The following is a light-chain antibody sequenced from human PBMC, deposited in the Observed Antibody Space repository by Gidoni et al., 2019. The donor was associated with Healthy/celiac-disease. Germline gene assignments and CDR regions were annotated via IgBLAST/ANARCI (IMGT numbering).Light chain of an antibody. CDR3: QQRSSWPPALT. J-gene: IGKJ4*01. CDR2: DAS. Sequence: EIASSQSPATLSLSPGERATLSCRASQSVSSYLAWYQQKPAQAPRPLIYDASNRATGSPARFSGSGSGTDFTLTISSLEPEDFAVYYCQQRSSWPPALTFGGGTKVEIK. V-gene: IGKV3-11*01. CDR1: QSVSSY.